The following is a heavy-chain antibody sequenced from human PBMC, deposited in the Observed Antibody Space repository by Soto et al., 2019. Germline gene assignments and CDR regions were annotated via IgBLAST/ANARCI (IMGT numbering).Heavy chain of an antibody. D-gene: IGHD3-16*01. J-gene: IGHJ4*02. Sequence: QVQLVESGGGVVQPGRSLRLSCAASGFTFSSYVMHWVRQAPGKGLEWVAVISYDGNNEYYADSVKGRFTISRDNSNNSLYLQMISLKAEDTDVYSCARDRRESYADWGQGTLVTVSS. CDR3: ARDRRESYAD. V-gene: IGHV3-30*04. CDR1: GFTFSSYV. CDR2: ISYDGNNE.